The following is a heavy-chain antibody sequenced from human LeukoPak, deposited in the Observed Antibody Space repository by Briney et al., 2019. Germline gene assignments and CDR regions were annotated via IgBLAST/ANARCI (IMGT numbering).Heavy chain of an antibody. D-gene: IGHD5-18*01. CDR1: GGTFSSYA. V-gene: IGHV1-24*01. Sequence: ASVKVSCKASGGTFSSYAISWVRQAPGQGLEWMGGFDPEDGEAIYAQKFQGRVTMTEDTSTDTGYMELSSLRSEDTAVYYCAAGRPYSLLDYWGQGTLVTVSS. CDR2: FDPEDGEA. J-gene: IGHJ4*02. CDR3: AAGRPYSLLDY.